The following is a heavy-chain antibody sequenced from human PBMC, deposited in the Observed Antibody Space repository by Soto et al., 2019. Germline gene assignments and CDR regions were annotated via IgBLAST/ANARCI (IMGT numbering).Heavy chain of an antibody. J-gene: IGHJ4*02. CDR3: ARIVEKLLWFGELLGSFDY. D-gene: IGHD3-10*01. Sequence: QVQLVQSGAEVKKPGASVKVSCKASGYTFTSYGISWVRQAPGQGLEWMGWISAYNGNTNYAQKLQGRVTMTTDTSTSTAYMELRSLRSDDTAVYYCARIVEKLLWFGELLGSFDYWGQGTLVTVSS. CDR1: GYTFTSYG. CDR2: ISAYNGNT. V-gene: IGHV1-18*01.